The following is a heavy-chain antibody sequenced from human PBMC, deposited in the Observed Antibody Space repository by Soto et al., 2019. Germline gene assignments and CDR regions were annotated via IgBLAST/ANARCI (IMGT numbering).Heavy chain of an antibody. CDR1: GYTFIDYF. D-gene: IGHD3-10*01. CDR2: INPNSGNT. Sequence: QVQLVQSGAEVKKPGASVKVSCKASGYTFIDYFMQWVRQAPGQGLEWMGWINPNSGNTNYAQNLQDRVTLTTDTSTYTAYMELRSLQSDDTAVYYCARDSGSDLSVPGVVFDSWGQGALVTVSS. V-gene: IGHV1-2*02. CDR3: ARDSGSDLSVPGVVFDS. J-gene: IGHJ4*02.